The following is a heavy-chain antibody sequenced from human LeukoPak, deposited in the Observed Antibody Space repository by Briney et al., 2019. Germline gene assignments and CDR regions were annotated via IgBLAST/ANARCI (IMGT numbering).Heavy chain of an antibody. CDR3: AKEKTGWSGVIDS. CDR2: ISGGGDST. J-gene: IGHJ4*02. Sequence: GGSLRLSCAASGLTFSSYAMSWVRQAPGKGLEWVSAISGGGDSTYYVDSVKGRFTISRDNSKNTLHLQMNSLRAEDTGIYYCAKEKTGWSGVIDSWGQGTQVTVSS. V-gene: IGHV3-23*01. CDR1: GLTFSSYA. D-gene: IGHD6-19*01.